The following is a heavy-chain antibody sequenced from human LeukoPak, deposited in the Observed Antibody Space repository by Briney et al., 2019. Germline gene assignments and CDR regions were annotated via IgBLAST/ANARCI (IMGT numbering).Heavy chain of an antibody. J-gene: IGHJ5*02. CDR1: GFTFSSYA. CDR3: AREAPLSSSAALDP. D-gene: IGHD6-6*01. Sequence: GGSLRLSCAASGFTFSSYAMSWARQAPGKGLEWVSAISGSGGSTYYADSVKGRFTISRDNSKNTLYLQMNSLRAEDTAGYYCAREAPLSSSAALDPWGQGTLVTVSS. V-gene: IGHV3-23*01. CDR2: ISGSGGST.